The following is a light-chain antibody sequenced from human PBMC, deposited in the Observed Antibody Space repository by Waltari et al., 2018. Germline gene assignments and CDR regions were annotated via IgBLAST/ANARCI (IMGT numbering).Light chain of an antibody. Sequence: SYELTQPPSVSVSPGQTARITCSGDALPKQYAYWFHQKPGQSPVLIIYEDNKRPSGIPERFSGSSSGTVATLTISGAQVDDEGDYYCYSTDESGDHGLFGGGTRLAVL. CDR1: ALPKQY. J-gene: IGLJ7*01. V-gene: IGLV3-10*01. CDR3: YSTDESGDHGL. CDR2: EDN.